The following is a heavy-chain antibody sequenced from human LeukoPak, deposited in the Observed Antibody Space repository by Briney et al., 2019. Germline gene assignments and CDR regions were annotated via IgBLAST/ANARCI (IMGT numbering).Heavy chain of an antibody. V-gene: IGHV5-10-1*01. CDR1: GYSLTSHW. CDR3: ARNRGYCSSTSCSADDAFDI. Sequence: GESLKISCKASGYSLTSHWINWVRQVPGKGLEWMGRISPSDPYTNYCPSFQGHVPISGDKSVSTAYLQWSSLKASDTAMYYCARNRGYCSSTSCSADDAFDIWGQGTMVTVSS. D-gene: IGHD2-2*01. J-gene: IGHJ3*02. CDR2: ISPSDPYT.